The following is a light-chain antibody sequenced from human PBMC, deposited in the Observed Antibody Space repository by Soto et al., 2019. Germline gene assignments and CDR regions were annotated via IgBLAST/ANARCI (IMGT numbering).Light chain of an antibody. J-gene: IGLJ2*01. CDR3: QSYDSSLSGVV. V-gene: IGLV1-40*01. Sequence: QSVLTQPPSVSGAPGQRVTISCTGSRSNIGAGYDVHWYQQLPGTAPKLLIYGNSNRPSGVPDRFSGSKSGTSASLAITGLQAEDEAHYHCQSYDSSLSGVVFGGGTKLTVL. CDR2: GNS. CDR1: RSNIGAGYD.